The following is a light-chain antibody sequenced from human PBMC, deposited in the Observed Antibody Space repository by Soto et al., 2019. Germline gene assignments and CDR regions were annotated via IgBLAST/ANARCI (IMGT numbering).Light chain of an antibody. Sequence: DIQMTQSPSTLSASVGDRVTITCRASQSITNWLAWFQQKPGKAPKLLIYEASSLESGVPSRFSGSGSGTEFTLTISSLQPDDFATYHYQQYNGYPWTFGQGTSVDFK. J-gene: IGKJ1*01. CDR2: EAS. CDR3: QQYNGYPWT. V-gene: IGKV1-5*03. CDR1: QSITNW.